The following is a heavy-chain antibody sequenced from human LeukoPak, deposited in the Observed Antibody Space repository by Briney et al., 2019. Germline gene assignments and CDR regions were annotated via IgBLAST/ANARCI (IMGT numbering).Heavy chain of an antibody. CDR3: ARALIYCSGGSCYGIGAFDI. CDR2: IYYSGST. D-gene: IGHD2-15*01. J-gene: IGHJ3*02. Sequence: PSQTLSLTCTVSGGSISSGDYYWSWIRQPPGRGLEWIGYIYYSGSTYYNPSLKSRVTISVDTSKNQFSLKLSSVTAADTAVYYCARALIYCSGGSCYGIGAFDIWGQGTMVTVSS. V-gene: IGHV4-30-4*01. CDR1: GGSISSGDYY.